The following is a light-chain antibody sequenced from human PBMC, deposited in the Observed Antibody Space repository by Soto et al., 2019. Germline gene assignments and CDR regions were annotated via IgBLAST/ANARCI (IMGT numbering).Light chain of an antibody. J-gene: IGKJ5*01. CDR2: DAS. Sequence: EIVLTQSPATLSLSPGERATLSCRASQNVNSYITWYQQKPGQAPRLLIYDASNRATGIPARFSGSGSGTDFTLTINSLEPEDLAVYYCQQRSNWPITFGQGTRLEIK. CDR1: QNVNSY. CDR3: QQRSNWPIT. V-gene: IGKV3-11*01.